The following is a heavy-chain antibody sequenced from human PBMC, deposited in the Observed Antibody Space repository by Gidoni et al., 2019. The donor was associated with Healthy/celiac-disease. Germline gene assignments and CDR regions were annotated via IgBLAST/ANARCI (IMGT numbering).Heavy chain of an antibody. CDR2: IYYSGST. J-gene: IGHJ5*02. D-gene: IGHD2-2*01. Sequence: QLQLQASCPRLVKPSETLSLHCTVSVASISSYDWSWIRQPPGKGLEWIGYIYYSGSTNYNPSLKSRVTISVDTSKNQFSLKLSPVTAADTAVDYCAREHCSSTSCYRNGFDPWGQGTLVTVSS. CDR1: VASISSYD. CDR3: AREHCSSTSCYRNGFDP. V-gene: IGHV4-59*01.